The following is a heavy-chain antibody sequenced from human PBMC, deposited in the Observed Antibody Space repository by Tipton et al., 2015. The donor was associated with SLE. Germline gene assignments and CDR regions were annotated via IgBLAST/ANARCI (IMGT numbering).Heavy chain of an antibody. Sequence: QLVQSGAEVKKPGESLEISCKGSGYIFTSYWIGWVRQIPGKGLEWMGIIYPGDSDTRYSPSFQGQVTISADKSISTAFLQWSSLQASDTAIYYCARRMVERYVSRNYCGMDVWGPGTTVIVSS. CDR3: ARRMVERYVSRNYCGMDV. CDR1: GYIFTSYW. D-gene: IGHD1-1*01. V-gene: IGHV5-51*03. J-gene: IGHJ6*02. CDR2: IYPGDSDT.